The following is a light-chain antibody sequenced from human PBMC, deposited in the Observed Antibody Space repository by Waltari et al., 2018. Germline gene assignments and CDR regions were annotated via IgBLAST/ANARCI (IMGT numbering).Light chain of an antibody. CDR3: QQRSNWPPWT. Sequence: DIVLTQSPATLSLSPGERATISCRASQGVSSYLAWSQQKPGQAPRLLIYDASNRATGIPARFSGSGSGTDFTLTISSLEPEDFAVYYCQQRSNWPPWTFGQGTKVEIK. CDR2: DAS. CDR1: QGVSSY. J-gene: IGKJ1*01. V-gene: IGKV3-11*01.